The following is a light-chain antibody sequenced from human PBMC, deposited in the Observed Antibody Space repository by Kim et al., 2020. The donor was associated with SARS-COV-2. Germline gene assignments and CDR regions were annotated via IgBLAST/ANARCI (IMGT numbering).Light chain of an antibody. Sequence: SYELTQPPSVSVSPGQTASITCSGDKLGEKYACWYQQKPGQSPVLVIYQDSKRPSGIPERFSGSNSGNTATLTISGTQAMDEADYYCQAWDSSTEVFGTRTQVTVL. CDR1: KLGEKY. CDR3: QAWDSSTEV. J-gene: IGLJ1*01. V-gene: IGLV3-1*01. CDR2: QDS.